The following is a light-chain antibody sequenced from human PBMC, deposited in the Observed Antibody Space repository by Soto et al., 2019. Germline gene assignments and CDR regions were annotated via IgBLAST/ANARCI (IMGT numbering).Light chain of an antibody. Sequence: QSVLTQPASVSGSPGQSIAISCTGTSSDVGSHDLVSWYQQQSGKVPKLIIYDVSSRPSGVSNHFSGPKSGNTASLTISGLQAEDEADYYCSSFTSTTTYVFGTGTKVTVL. V-gene: IGLV2-14*02. CDR2: DVS. J-gene: IGLJ1*01. CDR1: SSDVGSHDL. CDR3: SSFTSTTTYV.